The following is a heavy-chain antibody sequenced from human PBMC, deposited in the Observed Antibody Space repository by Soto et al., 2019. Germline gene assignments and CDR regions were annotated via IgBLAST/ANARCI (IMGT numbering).Heavy chain of an antibody. CDR1: GFTFSSDA. V-gene: IGHV3-30-3*01. CDR3: ARTSGWYYFDY. D-gene: IGHD6-19*01. CDR2: ISYDGSNK. Sequence: QVQLVESGGGVVQPGRSLRLSCAASGFTFSSDAMHWVRQAPGKGLEWVAVISYDGSNKYYADSVKGRFTISRDNSKNTLYLQMNSVRAEDTAVYYCARTSGWYYFDYWGQGTLVTVSS. J-gene: IGHJ4*02.